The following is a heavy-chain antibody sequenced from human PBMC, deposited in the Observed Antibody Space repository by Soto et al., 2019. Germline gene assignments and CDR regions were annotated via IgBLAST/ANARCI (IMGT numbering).Heavy chain of an antibody. D-gene: IGHD4-4*01. Sequence: PGGSLRLSCAASGFTFSSYAMHWVRQAPGKGLEYVSAISSNGGSTYYANSVKGRFTISRDNSKNTLYLQMGSLRAEDMAVYYCASTTVTKAPDYYYMDVWGKGTTVTVS. CDR2: ISSNGGST. CDR3: ASTTVTKAPDYYYMDV. J-gene: IGHJ6*03. CDR1: GFTFSSYA. V-gene: IGHV3-64*01.